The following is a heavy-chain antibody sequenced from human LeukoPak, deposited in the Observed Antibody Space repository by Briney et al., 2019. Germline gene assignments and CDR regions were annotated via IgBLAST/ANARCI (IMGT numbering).Heavy chain of an antibody. D-gene: IGHD4-11*01. CDR3: VRDFLTVTTNDY. J-gene: IGHJ4*02. Sequence: GGSLRLSCAASGFTFSSYWMSWVRKVPGKGLVWVSGIKTDGSDRRYADFVKGRFTISRDNAKNTLYLQMNSLRAEDTAVYYCVRDFLTVTTNDYWGQGTLVTVSS. CDR2: IKTDGSDR. CDR1: GFTFSSYW. V-gene: IGHV3-74*01.